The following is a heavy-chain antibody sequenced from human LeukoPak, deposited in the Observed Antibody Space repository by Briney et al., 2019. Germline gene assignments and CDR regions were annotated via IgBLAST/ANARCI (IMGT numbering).Heavy chain of an antibody. V-gene: IGHV1-18*01. J-gene: IGHJ4*02. CDR1: GYTFTSYG. Sequence: ASVKVSCKASGYTFTSYGISWVRQAPGQGLEWMGWIGAYNGNTNYAQKLQGRVTMTTDTSTSTAYMELRSLRSDDTAVYYCARDRYTYYYDSSGQDPSFDYWGQGTLVTVSS. D-gene: IGHD3-22*01. CDR3: ARDRYTYYYDSSGQDPSFDY. CDR2: IGAYNGNT.